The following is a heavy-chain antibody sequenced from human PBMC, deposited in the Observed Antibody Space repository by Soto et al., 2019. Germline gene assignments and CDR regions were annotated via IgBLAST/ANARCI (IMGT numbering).Heavy chain of an antibody. V-gene: IGHV3-23*01. CDR2: ISGGGGST. CDR1: GFTFSSYA. D-gene: IGHD5-12*01. Sequence: GGSLRLSCAASGFTFSSYAMSWVRQAPGKGLEWVSAISGGGGSTYYADSVKGRFTISGDNAKNTLYLQMNSLRAEDTAVYYCARDRGYSGYDYYYYYYMDVWGKGTTVTVSS. CDR3: ARDRGYSGYDYYYYYYMDV. J-gene: IGHJ6*03.